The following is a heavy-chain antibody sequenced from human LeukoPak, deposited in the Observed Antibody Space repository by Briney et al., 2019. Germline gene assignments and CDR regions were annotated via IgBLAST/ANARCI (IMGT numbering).Heavy chain of an antibody. V-gene: IGHV3-15*01. CDR3: AKDVPTAYFDY. Sequence: GGSLRLSCAASGFTFSNAWMSWVRQAPGKGLEWVGRIKSKTDGGTTDYAAPVKGRFTISRDDSKNTLYLQMNSLKTEDTAVYYCAKDVPTAYFDYWGQGTLVTVSS. D-gene: IGHD2-2*01. CDR2: IKSKTDGGTT. J-gene: IGHJ4*02. CDR1: GFTFSNAW.